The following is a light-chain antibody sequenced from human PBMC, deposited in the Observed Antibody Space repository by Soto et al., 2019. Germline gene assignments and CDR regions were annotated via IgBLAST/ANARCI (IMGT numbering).Light chain of an antibody. J-gene: IGKJ1*01. CDR2: AAS. CDR1: QRIGTH. CDR3: QQSYSNPWT. Sequence: DIQMTQSPSSLSASVGDRVTITCRTSQRIGTHLNCYHEKPGKAPKLLIYAASSLQSGVPSRFSGSGSGTDFTLPISSLQPEDFATYYCQQSYSNPWTFGQGTKVELK. V-gene: IGKV1-39*01.